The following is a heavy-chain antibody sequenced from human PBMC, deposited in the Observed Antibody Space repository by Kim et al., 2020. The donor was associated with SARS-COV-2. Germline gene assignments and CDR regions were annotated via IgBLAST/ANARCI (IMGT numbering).Heavy chain of an antibody. J-gene: IGHJ6*02. D-gene: IGHD3-9*01. CDR3: ARGRRDILTGYYRGLYYYYGMDV. V-gene: IGHV4-59*01. CDR1: GGSISSYY. Sequence: SETLSLTCTVSGGSISSYYWSWIRQPPGKGLEWIGYIYYSGSTNYNPSLKSRVTISVDTSKNQFSLKLSSVTAADTAVYYCARGRRDILTGYYRGLYYYYGMDVWGQGTTVTVSS. CDR2: IYYSGST.